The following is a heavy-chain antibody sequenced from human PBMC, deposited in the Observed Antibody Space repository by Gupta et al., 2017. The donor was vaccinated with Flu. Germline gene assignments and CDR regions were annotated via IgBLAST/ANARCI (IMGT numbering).Heavy chain of an antibody. J-gene: IGHJ3*02. Sequence: QVQLQESGPGLVKPSQTLSLTCAVSGGSIHSGSHYWTWIRQSAGKGLEWIGRIYTTGRTTYNPSLKSRVSMSRDTSKNQCSLDLTSVTAADTALYYCARDSIGYDSSGHYHHDDFDIWGQGTIVSVSS. CDR2: IYTTGRT. V-gene: IGHV4-61*02. CDR1: GGSIHSGSHY. CDR3: ARDSIGYDSSGHYHHDDFDI. D-gene: IGHD3-22*01.